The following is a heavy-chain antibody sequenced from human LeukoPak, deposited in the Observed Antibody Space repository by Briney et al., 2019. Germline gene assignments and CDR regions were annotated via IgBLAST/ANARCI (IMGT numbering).Heavy chain of an antibody. V-gene: IGHV1-18*01. D-gene: IGHD6-19*01. CDR3: ARVQGSSGWYIFDY. CDR2: ISTYNGDT. J-gene: IGHJ4*02. CDR1: GYTFPNYG. Sequence: ASVKVSCKASGYTFPNYGISWVRQAPGQGLEWMGWISTYNGDTNYAQKLQGRVTMTTDTSTNTAYMELRSLRSDDTAVYYCARVQGSSGWYIFDYWGQGTLVTVSS.